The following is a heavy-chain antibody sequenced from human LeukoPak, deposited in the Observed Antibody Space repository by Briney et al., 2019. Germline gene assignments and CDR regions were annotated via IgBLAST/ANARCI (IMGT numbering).Heavy chain of an antibody. CDR2: ISGSGGST. Sequence: GGSLRPSCAASGFTFSSYAMSWVRQAPGKGLEWVSAISGSGGSTYYADSVKGRFTIPRDNSKNTLYLQMNSLRAEDTAVYYCAKGPHSSSFVYFDYWGQGTLVTVSS. D-gene: IGHD6-13*01. J-gene: IGHJ4*02. V-gene: IGHV3-23*01. CDR3: AKGPHSSSFVYFDY. CDR1: GFTFSSYA.